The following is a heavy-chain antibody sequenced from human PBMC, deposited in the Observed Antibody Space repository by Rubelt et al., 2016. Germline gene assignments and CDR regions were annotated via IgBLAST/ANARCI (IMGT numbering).Heavy chain of an antibody. CDR2: SGST. J-gene: IGHJ4*02. Sequence: SGSTYYNPSLKSRVTISVDTSKNQFSLKLSSVTAADTAVYYCARGRGYCSSTSCYIDYWGQGTLVTVSS. V-gene: IGHV4-39*01. CDR3: ARGRGYCSSTSCYIDY. D-gene: IGHD2-2*03.